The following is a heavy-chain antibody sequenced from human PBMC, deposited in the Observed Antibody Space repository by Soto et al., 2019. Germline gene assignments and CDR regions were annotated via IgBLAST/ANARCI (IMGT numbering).Heavy chain of an antibody. CDR3: AADRKIVGTIGAFDF. D-gene: IGHD1-26*01. CDR1: ENTLTEWT. V-gene: IGHV1-24*01. CDR2: SAPEEGEP. J-gene: IGHJ4*02. Sequence: ASVKVSCKVPENTLTEWTIDWLRQAPGKGLEWMGRSAPEEGEPIYPQRFQGRVSMTGDPSTDTAYMELTSLRSEDTAVYFCAADRKIVGTIGAFDFWGQGTLVTVSS.